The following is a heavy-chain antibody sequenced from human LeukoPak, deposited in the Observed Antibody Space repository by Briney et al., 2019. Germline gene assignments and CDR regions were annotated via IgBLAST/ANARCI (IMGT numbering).Heavy chain of an antibody. CDR2: INPNSGGT. D-gene: IGHD3-22*01. CDR3: ATDPVHRSGYYYVGY. Sequence: SSGKVSCKASGHTFTGYYMHWVRQAPGQGLEWMGRINPNSGGTNYAQKFQGRVTMTRDTSISTAYMELSRLRSDDTAVYYCATDPVHRSGYYYVGYWGQGTLVTVSS. CDR1: GHTFTGYY. J-gene: IGHJ4*02. V-gene: IGHV1-2*06.